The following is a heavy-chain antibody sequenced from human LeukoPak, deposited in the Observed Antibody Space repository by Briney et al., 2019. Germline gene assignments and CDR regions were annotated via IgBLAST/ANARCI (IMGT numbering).Heavy chain of an antibody. Sequence: GGSLRLSCAASGFTFSSYAMHWVRQAPGKGLEWVAVISYDGSNKYYADSVKGRFTISRDNSKNTLYLQMNSLRAEDTAVYYCASPLYYYDSSVKISPDYWGQGTLVTVSS. CDR2: ISYDGSNK. J-gene: IGHJ4*02. CDR1: GFTFSSYA. V-gene: IGHV3-30*04. D-gene: IGHD3-22*01. CDR3: ASPLYYYDSSVKISPDY.